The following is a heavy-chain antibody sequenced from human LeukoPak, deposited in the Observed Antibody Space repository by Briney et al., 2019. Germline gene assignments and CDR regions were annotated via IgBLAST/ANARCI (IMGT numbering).Heavy chain of an antibody. CDR2: INWNGGSI. Sequence: GGSLRLSCAASGFTFDDYGMSWVRQAPGKGLEWVSDINWNGGSIGYADSVKGRFTISRDNAKNSLYLQMISLRAEDTAFYYCAKDSTDWYFDLWGRGTLVTVSS. CDR3: AKDSTDWYFDL. D-gene: IGHD4-17*01. V-gene: IGHV3-20*04. J-gene: IGHJ2*01. CDR1: GFTFDDYG.